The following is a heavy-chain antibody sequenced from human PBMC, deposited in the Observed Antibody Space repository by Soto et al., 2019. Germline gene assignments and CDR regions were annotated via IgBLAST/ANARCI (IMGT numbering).Heavy chain of an antibody. CDR3: AKDRYSSTPYYYYYGMDV. J-gene: IGHJ6*02. D-gene: IGHD6-13*01. V-gene: IGHV3-23*01. CDR1: GFTFSSXX. Sequence: QLGGSLRLSCAASGFTFSSXXMSXVRQAPGKGLEWVXAISGSGGSTYYADSGKGRFTISRDNSKNTLYLRMNSLRAEDTAVYYCAKDRYSSTPYYYYYGMDVWGQGTTVTVSS. CDR2: ISGSGGST.